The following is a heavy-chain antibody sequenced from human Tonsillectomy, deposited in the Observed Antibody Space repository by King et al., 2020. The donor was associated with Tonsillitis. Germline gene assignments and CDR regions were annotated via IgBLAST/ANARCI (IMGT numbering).Heavy chain of an antibody. J-gene: IGHJ4*02. CDR2: ISSSSSTI. Sequence: VQLVESGGGLVQPGGSLRLSCAASGFTFSSYSMNWVRQAPGKGLEWVSYISSSSSTIYYADSVKGRFTISRDNAKNSLYLQMNSLRAEDTAVYYCARGGAYYDYVWGSYRYHFGYWGQGTLVTVSS. CDR3: ARGGAYYDYVWGSYRYHFGY. CDR1: GFTFSSYS. D-gene: IGHD3-16*02. V-gene: IGHV3-48*04.